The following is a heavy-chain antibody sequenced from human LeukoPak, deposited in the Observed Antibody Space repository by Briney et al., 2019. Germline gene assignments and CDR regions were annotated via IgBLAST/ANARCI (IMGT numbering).Heavy chain of an antibody. CDR2: ISSGGTTI. V-gene: IGHV3-48*04. CDR3: ARDLGGYYYSR. CDR1: GFTFSSYS. D-gene: IGHD2-21*02. J-gene: IGHJ4*02. Sequence: GGSLRLSCAASGFTFSSYSMNWVRQPPGKGLEWISYISSGGTTIYYADSVKGRFTISRDNAKNSLYLQMHSLRAEDTAIYYCARDLGGYYYSRWGQGTLVTVSS.